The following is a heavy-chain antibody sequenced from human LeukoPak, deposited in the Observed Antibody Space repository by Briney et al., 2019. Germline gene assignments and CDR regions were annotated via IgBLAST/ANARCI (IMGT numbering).Heavy chain of an antibody. Sequence: GGSLRLSCAASGFTFSNYYMSWIRQAPGKGLEWVSSISSSGSTIYYADSVKVRFTISSDNAKNSLYLQMDNLRAENTAVYYCARDHCGGDWYPVNAFDIWGQGTMVTVSS. J-gene: IGHJ3*02. CDR1: GFTFSNYY. CDR3: ARDHCGGDWYPVNAFDI. CDR2: ISSSGSTI. D-gene: IGHD2-21*02. V-gene: IGHV3-11*01.